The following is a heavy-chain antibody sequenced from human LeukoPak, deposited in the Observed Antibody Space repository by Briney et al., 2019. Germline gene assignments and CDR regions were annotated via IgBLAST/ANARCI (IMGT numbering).Heavy chain of an antibody. V-gene: IGHV4-59*01. CDR2: VYYSGST. D-gene: IGHD2-21*02. Sequence: PSETLSLTCTVSGGSISSYYWSWLRQPPGKGLEWIGYVYYSGSTNYNPSLKSRVTISVDTSKNQFSLKLSSVTAAGTAVYYCARATRCGGDCYSSYYYYMDVWGKGTTVTVSS. CDR1: GGSISSYY. CDR3: ARATRCGGDCYSSYYYYMDV. J-gene: IGHJ6*03.